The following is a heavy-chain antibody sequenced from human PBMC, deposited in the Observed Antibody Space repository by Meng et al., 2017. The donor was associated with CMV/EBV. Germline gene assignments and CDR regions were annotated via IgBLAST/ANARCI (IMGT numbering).Heavy chain of an antibody. CDR3: AHKGRRMAAAGINWFDP. CDR1: GFSLSTSGVG. J-gene: IGHJ5*02. Sequence: PSKESGPTLVKPTQPLTLTCTFSGFSLSTSGVGVGWIRQPPGKALEWLALIYWDDDKRYSPSLKSRLTITKDTSKNQVVLTMTNMDPVDTATYYCAHKGRRMAAAGINWFDPWGQGTLVTVSS. CDR2: IYWDDDK. D-gene: IGHD6-13*01. V-gene: IGHV2-5*02.